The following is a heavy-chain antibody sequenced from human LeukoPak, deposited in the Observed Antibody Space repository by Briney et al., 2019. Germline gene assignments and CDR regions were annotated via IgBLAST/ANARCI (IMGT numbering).Heavy chain of an antibody. J-gene: IGHJ4*02. D-gene: IGHD2-21*01. V-gene: IGHV3-30*04. CDR3: TRETLNCGGDCYDY. CDR1: GFTFSSYA. CDR2: ISYDGSNI. Sequence: PGGSLRLSCAVSGFTFSSYAMHWVRQAPGKGLEWVAVISYDGSNIYYADSLKGRFTISRDNAKNSVYLQMNSLRDEDTAVYHCTRETLNCGGDCYDYWGQGTLVTVSS.